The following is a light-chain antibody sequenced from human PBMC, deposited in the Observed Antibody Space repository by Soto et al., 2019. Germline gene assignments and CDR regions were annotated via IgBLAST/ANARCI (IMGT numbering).Light chain of an antibody. Sequence: QSVLTQPASMSGSPGQSITISCTGTSSDVGSYNLVSWYQQHPGKAPKLMIYEGSQRPSGVSNRFSGSKSGNTASLTISGLQAEDEADYYCCSYAGSSTYVFGTGTKVTVL. CDR1: SSDVGSYNL. J-gene: IGLJ1*01. CDR2: EGS. V-gene: IGLV2-23*01. CDR3: CSYAGSSTYV.